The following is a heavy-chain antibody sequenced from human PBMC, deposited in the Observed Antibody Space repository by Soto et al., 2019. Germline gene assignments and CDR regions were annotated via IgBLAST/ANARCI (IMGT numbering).Heavy chain of an antibody. D-gene: IGHD5-18*01. Sequence: QVQLVQSGAEVKKPGASVNVSCKASGYSFAKYAIHWVRQAPGQRLAWMGWIDGGSGNTRFSQKFQGRVTISRDPSATTAYLELTSLRSEDTAVYYCARTASYAFDNWGQGTMVSIFS. V-gene: IGHV1-3*01. CDR3: ARTASYAFDN. CDR1: GYSFAKYA. J-gene: IGHJ3*02. CDR2: IDGGSGNT.